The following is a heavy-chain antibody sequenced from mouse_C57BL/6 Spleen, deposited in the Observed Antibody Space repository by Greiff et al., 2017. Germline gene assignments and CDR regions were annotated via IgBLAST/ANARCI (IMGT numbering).Heavy chain of an antibody. CDR2: ISSGGDYI. D-gene: IGHD1-1*01. J-gene: IGHJ1*03. V-gene: IGHV5-9-1*02. Sequence: DVKLVESGEGLVKPGGSLKLSCAASGFTFSSYAMSWVRQTPEKRLEWVAYISSGGDYIYYADTVKGRFTISRDNARNTPYLQMSSLKSEDTAMYYCTRDRGTTVVAHWYFDVWGTGTTVTVSS. CDR3: TRDRGTTVVAHWYFDV. CDR1: GFTFSSYA.